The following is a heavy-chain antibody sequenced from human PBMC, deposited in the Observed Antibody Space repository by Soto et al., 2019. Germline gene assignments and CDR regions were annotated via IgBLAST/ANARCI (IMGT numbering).Heavy chain of an antibody. CDR1: GGSISSDY. CDR2: IYYSVST. V-gene: IGHV4-59*01. D-gene: IGHD5-12*01. CDR3: ASESGYDRQDAFDI. Sequence: SETLSLTCTVSGGSISSDYWSWIRQPPGKGLEWIGYIYYSVSTNYNPSLKSRVTISVDTSKNQFSLKLSSVTAADTAVYYCASESGYDRQDAFDIWGQGTMVTVS. J-gene: IGHJ3*02.